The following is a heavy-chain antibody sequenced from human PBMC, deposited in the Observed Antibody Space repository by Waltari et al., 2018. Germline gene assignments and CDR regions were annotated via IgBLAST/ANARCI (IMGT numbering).Heavy chain of an antibody. CDR1: GGSISSHY. D-gene: IGHD3-22*01. CDR3: ARGEDYYDSSGYYPNWYFDL. CDR2: IYYSGST. V-gene: IGHV4-59*11. J-gene: IGHJ2*01. Sequence: QVQLQESGPGLVKPSETLSLTCTVSGGSISSHYWSWIRQPPGKGLEWIGYIYYSGSTNSNPSLKSRVTISVDTSKNQFSLKLSSVTAADTAVYYCARGEDYYDSSGYYPNWYFDLWGRGTLVTVSS.